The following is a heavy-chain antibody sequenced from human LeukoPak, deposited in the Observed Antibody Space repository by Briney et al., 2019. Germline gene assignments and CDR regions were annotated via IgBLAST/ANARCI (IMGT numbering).Heavy chain of an antibody. V-gene: IGHV1-2*02. Sequence: GASVKVSCKASVYTFTGYYMLWVRQASGQGLEWRGWINPNRGGTNYAQKFHGRVTMTMDTSISTAYMELSRLRSDDTAVYYCARDTPNVDIVSTIPVGRYYYYMDVWGKGTTVTVSS. CDR1: VYTFTGYY. D-gene: IGHD5/OR15-5a*01. J-gene: IGHJ6*03. CDR3: ARDTPNVDIVSTIPVGRYYYYMDV. CDR2: INPNRGGT.